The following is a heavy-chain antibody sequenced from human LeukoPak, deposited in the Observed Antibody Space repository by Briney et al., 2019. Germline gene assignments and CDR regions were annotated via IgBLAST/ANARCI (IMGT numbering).Heavy chain of an antibody. D-gene: IGHD5-24*01. CDR3: ARYLGGNVLRWYYFDY. Sequence: SETLSLTCTVSGGSISSYYWSWLRQPPGKGLEWIGYIYYSGSTNYNPSLKSRVTISVDTSKNQFSLKLSSVTAADTAVYYYARYLGGNVLRWYYFDYWGQGTLVTVSS. J-gene: IGHJ4*02. CDR1: GGSISSYY. V-gene: IGHV4-59*01. CDR2: IYYSGST.